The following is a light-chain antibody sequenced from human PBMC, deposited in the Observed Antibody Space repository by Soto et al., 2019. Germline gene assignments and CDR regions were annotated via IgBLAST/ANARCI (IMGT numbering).Light chain of an antibody. CDR2: GAS. V-gene: IGKV3-15*01. J-gene: IGKJ2*01. Sequence: ELVMTQSPVTLSASPGERATLSCRARQSISNNLAWHQQKPGQAPRLLIYGASTRATGSPARFSGSGSGTEFTLTISSLQSEDFAVYYCQQYSNRPHTFGQGTKVDIK. CDR3: QQYSNRPHT. CDR1: QSISNN.